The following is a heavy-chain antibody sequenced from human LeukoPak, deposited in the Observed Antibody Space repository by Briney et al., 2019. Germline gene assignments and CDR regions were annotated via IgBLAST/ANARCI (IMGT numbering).Heavy chain of an antibody. CDR3: AREETSTVWD. Sequence: SETLSLTCTVSGGSISSYYWSWIRQPPGKGLEWIGYIYYSGSTFYKPSLKSRVTISIDTSKNQFSLKLSFVTAADTAVYYCAREETSTVWDWGQGTLVTVSS. CDR2: IYYSGST. CDR1: GGSISSYY. J-gene: IGHJ4*02. V-gene: IGHV4-59*12. D-gene: IGHD3-16*01.